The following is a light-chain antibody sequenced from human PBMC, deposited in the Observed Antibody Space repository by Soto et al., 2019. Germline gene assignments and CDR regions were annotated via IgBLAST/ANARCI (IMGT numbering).Light chain of an antibody. CDR3: QKYNSWPPWT. CDR2: GAS. Sequence: EIVMTQSPATLSVSPGERATLSCRASQSVSSNLAWYQQKPGQAPRLLIYGASTRATGIPARFSGSGSGTEFTLTISSLQSEDFAVYYCQKYNSWPPWTFGKGTKVEIK. V-gene: IGKV3-15*01. J-gene: IGKJ1*01. CDR1: QSVSSN.